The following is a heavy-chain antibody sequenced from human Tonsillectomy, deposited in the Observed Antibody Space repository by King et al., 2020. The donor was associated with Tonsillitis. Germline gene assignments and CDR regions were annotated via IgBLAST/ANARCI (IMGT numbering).Heavy chain of an antibody. CDR3: AKDLDPVVTTFDY. Sequence: VQLVESGGGLVQPGGSLRLSCAASGFTFSNYAMNWVRQAPGKGLEWVSGISASGGSTYYADFVKGRFTISRDNSKNTLYLQMNSLRAEDTAVYYCAKDLDPVVTTFDYWGQGTLVTVSS. D-gene: IGHD4-23*01. J-gene: IGHJ4*02. CDR2: ISASGGST. CDR1: GFTFSNYA. V-gene: IGHV3-23*04.